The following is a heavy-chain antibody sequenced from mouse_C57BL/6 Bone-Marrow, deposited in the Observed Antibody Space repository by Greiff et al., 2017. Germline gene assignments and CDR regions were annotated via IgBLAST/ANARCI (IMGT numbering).Heavy chain of an antibody. CDR1: GYAFTNYL. V-gene: IGHV1-54*01. J-gene: IGHJ2*01. Sequence: VQLQQSGAELVRPGTSVKVSCKASGYAFTNYLIEWVKQRPGQGLEWIGVINPGSGGTNYNEKFKGKATLTADKSSSTAYMQLSSLTSEDSAVYFCARASTVVARDGFDYWGQGTTLTVSS. CDR3: ARASTVVARDGFDY. D-gene: IGHD1-1*01. CDR2: INPGSGGT.